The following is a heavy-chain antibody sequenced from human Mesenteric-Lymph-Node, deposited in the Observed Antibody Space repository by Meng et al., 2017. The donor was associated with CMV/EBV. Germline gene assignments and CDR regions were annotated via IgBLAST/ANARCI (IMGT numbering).Heavy chain of an antibody. D-gene: IGHD4-23*01. J-gene: IGHJ4*02. CDR3: AREALRWPPIGKGY. CDR2: INSNSGDT. Sequence: ASVKVSCKASGYTFTGYYMHWVRQAPGQGLEWMGWINSNSGDTNYAQRFQGRVTMTRDTSINTAYMDLSRLTSDDTAVYYCAREALRWPPIGKGYWGQGTLVTVSS. CDR1: GYTFTGYY. V-gene: IGHV1-2*02.